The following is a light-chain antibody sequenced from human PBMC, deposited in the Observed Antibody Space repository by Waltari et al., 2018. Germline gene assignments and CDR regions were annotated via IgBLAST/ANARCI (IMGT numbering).Light chain of an antibody. V-gene: IGLV2-23*01. Sequence: QSALTQPASVSGSPGQSITISCTGTSSDVGCYNLASWYQQHPGKAPKLMIYEGSKRPSGVSNRLSGSKSGNTASLTISGLQAEDEADYYCCSYAGSSTVVFGGGTKLTVL. J-gene: IGLJ2*01. CDR1: SSDVGCYNL. CDR2: EGS. CDR3: CSYAGSSTVV.